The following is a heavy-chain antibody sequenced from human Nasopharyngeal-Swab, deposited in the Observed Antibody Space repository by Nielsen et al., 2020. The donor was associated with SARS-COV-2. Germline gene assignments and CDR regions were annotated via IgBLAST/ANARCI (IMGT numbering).Heavy chain of an antibody. CDR2: VYYSGSP. J-gene: IGHJ4*02. CDR1: GGSISSYY. Sequence: SETLSLTCTISGGSISSYYWSWIRQPPGKGLEWIGYVYYSGSPSYNPSLKSRVTISVDTSKNQFSLKLTSVTAADTAVYYRARGLAAAWYGIYYFDYWGQGTLVTVSS. V-gene: IGHV4-59*13. CDR3: ARGLAAAWYGIYYFDY. D-gene: IGHD6-13*01.